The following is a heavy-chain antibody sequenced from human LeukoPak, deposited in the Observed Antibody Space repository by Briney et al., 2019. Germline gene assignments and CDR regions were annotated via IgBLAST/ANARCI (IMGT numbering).Heavy chain of an antibody. V-gene: IGHV3-21*01. CDR3: AGSSGYPRLEFA. D-gene: IGHD3-22*01. CDR2: ISSSSSYI. J-gene: IGHJ5*02. Sequence: PVGSLRLSCAASVFTFSSYAMSWVRQAPGKGLEWVSSISSSSSYIYYADSVKGRFTIPRDNAKNSLYLQMNSLRAEDTAVYYCAGSSGYPRLEFACGQGTLVTVSS. CDR1: VFTFSSYA.